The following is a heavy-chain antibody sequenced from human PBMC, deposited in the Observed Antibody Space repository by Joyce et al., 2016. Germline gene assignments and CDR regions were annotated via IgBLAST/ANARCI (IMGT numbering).Heavy chain of an antibody. Sequence: QVQLVQSGAEVKKPGASVKVSCQASGYTFTGYYVHWVRQAPGQGLEWMGWINPRSGGTNYTQRFQCRFTMTRDTSTSTAYMELSRLRSDDTAVFYCAREQVVFNYYYDMDVWGQGTTVTVSS. CDR2: INPRSGGT. CDR1: GYTFTGYY. CDR3: AREQVVFNYYYDMDV. D-gene: IGHD2-8*02. J-gene: IGHJ6*02. V-gene: IGHV1-2*02.